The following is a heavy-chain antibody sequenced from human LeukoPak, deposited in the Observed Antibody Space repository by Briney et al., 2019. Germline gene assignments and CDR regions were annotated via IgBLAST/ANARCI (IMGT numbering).Heavy chain of an antibody. Sequence: SGGSLRLSCAASGFIFSSYAMSWVRQAPGKGLEWVSSISGSGGSTYYADSVKGRFTISRDNSKNTLYLQMTILRAEDTAVYYCAKDFYNLYYGMDVWGQGTTVTVSS. V-gene: IGHV3-23*01. J-gene: IGHJ6*02. CDR2: ISGSGGST. CDR3: AKDFYNLYYGMDV. D-gene: IGHD5-24*01. CDR1: GFIFSSYA.